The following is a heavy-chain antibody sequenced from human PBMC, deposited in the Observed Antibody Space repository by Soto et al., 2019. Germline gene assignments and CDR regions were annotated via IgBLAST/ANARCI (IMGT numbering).Heavy chain of an antibody. CDR1: GFTFSSYA. D-gene: IGHD3-3*01. CDR3: AKVTSEWLSLPPPFAP. V-gene: IGHV3-23*01. Sequence: GGSLRHSCAASGFTFSSYAMSWVRQAPGKGLEWVSAISGSGGSTYYADSVKGRFTISRDNSKNTLYLQMNSLRAEDTAVYYCAKVTSEWLSLPPPFAPWGQGTLVTVSS. CDR2: ISGSGGST. J-gene: IGHJ5*02.